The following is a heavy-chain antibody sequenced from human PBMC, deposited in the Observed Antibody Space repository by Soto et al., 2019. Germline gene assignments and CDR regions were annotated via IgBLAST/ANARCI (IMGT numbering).Heavy chain of an antibody. CDR2: FDSEDGET. CDR3: ATPPPGQQLVRGAFDI. V-gene: IGHV1-24*01. D-gene: IGHD6-13*01. CDR1: GYTLTELS. J-gene: IGHJ3*02. Sequence: GASVKVSCKVSGYTLTELSMHWVRQAPGKGREWMGGFDSEDGETIYAQKFQGRVTMTEDTSTDTAYMQLSSLRSEGTAVYYCATPPPGQQLVRGAFDIWGQGTMVTVSS.